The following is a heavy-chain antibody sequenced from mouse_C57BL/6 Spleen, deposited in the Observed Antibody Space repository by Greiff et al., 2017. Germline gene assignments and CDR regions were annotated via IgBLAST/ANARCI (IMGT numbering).Heavy chain of an antibody. CDR1: GFTFSDYG. V-gene: IGHV5-17*01. CDR3: AREDLFITTVVAHWYFDV. CDR2: ISSGSSTI. D-gene: IGHD1-1*01. J-gene: IGHJ1*03. Sequence: EVMLVESGGGLVKPGGSLKLSCAASGFTFSDYGMHWVRQAPEKGLEWVAYISSGSSTIYYADTVKGRFTISRDNAKNTLFLQMTSLRSEDTAMYYCAREDLFITTVVAHWYFDVWGTGTTVTVSS.